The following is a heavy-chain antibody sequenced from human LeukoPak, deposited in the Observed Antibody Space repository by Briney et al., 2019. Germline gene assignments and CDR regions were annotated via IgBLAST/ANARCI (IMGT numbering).Heavy chain of an antibody. CDR3: ARIPFCGASVCHHFEY. CDR1: GFTFNTYT. D-gene: IGHD2-21*01. J-gene: IGHJ4*02. Sequence: GGSLRLSCAASGFTFNTYTMNWVRQAPGKGLEWVSYISGSSGIIDYADSVRGRFTISRDNAKNSLYLQMNSLRAEDTAVYHCARIPFCGASVCHHFEYWGREPWSPSPQ. CDR2: ISGSSGII. V-gene: IGHV3-48*01.